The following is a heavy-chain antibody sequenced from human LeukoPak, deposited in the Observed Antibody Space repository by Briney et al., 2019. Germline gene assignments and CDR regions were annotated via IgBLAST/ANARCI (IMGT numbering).Heavy chain of an antibody. CDR3: AREGINGLAY. CDR2: IYYSGST. J-gene: IGHJ4*02. V-gene: IGHV4-59*01. CDR1: GGSISSYY. D-gene: IGHD2-15*01. Sequence: SQTLSLTCTVSGGSISSYYWSWIRQPPGKGLEWIGYIYYSGSTNYNPSLKSRVTISVDTSKNQFSLKLSSVTAADTAVYYCAREGINGLAYWGQGTLVTVSS.